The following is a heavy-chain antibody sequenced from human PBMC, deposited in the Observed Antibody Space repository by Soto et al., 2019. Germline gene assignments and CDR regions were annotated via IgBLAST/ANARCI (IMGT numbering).Heavy chain of an antibody. Sequence: QVQLQESGPGLVKPSQTLSLTCTVSSGSISSGDYYWSWIRQPPGKVLEWIGYIYYSGSTYYNPYLQRRVNTSVDTFKNQISRKLGSVAAAAASVYYCASIQYNRDISGYYVSGWWFDPWGGGTMVTVSA. D-gene: IGHD3-22*01. J-gene: IGHJ5*02. CDR1: SGSISSGDYY. CDR2: IYYSGST. CDR3: ASIQYNRDISGYYVSGWWFDP. V-gene: IGHV4-30-4*01.